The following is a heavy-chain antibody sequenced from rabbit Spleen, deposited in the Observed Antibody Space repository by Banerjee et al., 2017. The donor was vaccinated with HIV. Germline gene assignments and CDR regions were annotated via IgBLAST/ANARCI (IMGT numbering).Heavy chain of an antibody. V-gene: IGHV1S45*01. Sequence: EESGGGLVQPEGSLTLTCTASGFSFANIYWICWVRQAPGKGLEWIACICAGISDSTYYASWAKGRFTISETSSTTVTLQMTSLTAADTATYFCARDPVIAGSAYYDLWGPGTLVTVS. J-gene: IGHJ4*01. CDR1: GFSFANIYW. D-gene: IGHD8-1*01. CDR3: ARDPVIAGSAYYDL. CDR2: ICAGISDST.